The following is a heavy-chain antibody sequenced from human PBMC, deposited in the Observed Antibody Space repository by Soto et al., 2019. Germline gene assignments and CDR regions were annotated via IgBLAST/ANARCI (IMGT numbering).Heavy chain of an antibody. V-gene: IGHV1-69*02. CDR3: ARASEAYYYDNSGVPGLALDY. J-gene: IGHJ4*02. CDR1: GGTFSSYT. D-gene: IGHD3-22*01. Sequence: SVKVSCKASGGTFSSYTISWVRQAPGQGLEWMGRIIPILGIANYAQKFQGRVTITADKSTSTAYMGLSSLRSEDTAIYYCARASEAYYYDNSGVPGLALDYWGQGTLVTVSS. CDR2: IIPILGIA.